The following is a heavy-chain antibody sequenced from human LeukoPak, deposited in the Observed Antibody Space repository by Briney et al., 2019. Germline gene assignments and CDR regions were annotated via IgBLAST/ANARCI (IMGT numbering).Heavy chain of an antibody. CDR3: ARGGWLDDY. D-gene: IGHD6-19*01. J-gene: IGHJ4*02. Sequence: GESLQISFKGSGYIFTNYWISWVRQMPGKGLEWMGRINPSNSYTNYNPSFQGHVTFSVDKSIATAYLQWTTLKASDTAMYYCARGGWLDDYWGQGTLVTVSS. V-gene: IGHV5-10-1*01. CDR1: GYIFTNYW. CDR2: INPSNSYT.